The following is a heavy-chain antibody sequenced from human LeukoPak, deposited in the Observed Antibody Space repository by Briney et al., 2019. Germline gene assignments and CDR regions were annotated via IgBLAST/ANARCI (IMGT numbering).Heavy chain of an antibody. CDR3: ARVQYDSSGYYLDY. CDR1: GGSISSGGYY. V-gene: IGHV4-31*03. D-gene: IGHD3-22*01. J-gene: IGHJ4*02. Sequence: PSQTLSLTCTVSGGSISSGGYYWSWIRQHPGKGLEWIGYIYYSGSTYYNPSLKSRVTISVDTSKSQFSLKLSSVTAADTAVYYCARVQYDSSGYYLDYWGQGTLVTVSS. CDR2: IYYSGST.